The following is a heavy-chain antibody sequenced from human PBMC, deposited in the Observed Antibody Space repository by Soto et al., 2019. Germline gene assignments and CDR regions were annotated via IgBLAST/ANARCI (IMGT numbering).Heavy chain of an antibody. CDR2: ISGSGGST. V-gene: IGHV3-23*01. J-gene: IGHJ6*02. CDR1: GFTFSSYA. CDR3: AKGTQYYDFWSGASYMDV. Sequence: EVQLLESGGGLVQPGGSLRLSCAASGFTFSSYAMSWFRQAPGKGLEWVSAISGSGGSTYYADSVKGRFTISRDNSKNTLYLQMNSLRAEDTAVYYCAKGTQYYDFWSGASYMDVWGQGTTVTVSS. D-gene: IGHD3-3*01.